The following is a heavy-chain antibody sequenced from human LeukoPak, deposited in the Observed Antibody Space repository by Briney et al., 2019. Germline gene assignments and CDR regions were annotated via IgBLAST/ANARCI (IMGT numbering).Heavy chain of an antibody. Sequence: QSGGSLRLSCAASGFTVINNYMSWVRQAPGKGLEWVSVIYAAGTMYYADSVKGRFTVSRDSSKNTLFLQMNSLRDEDTAVYYCAKDVLTGIAVADTYYYYGMDVWGQGTTVTVSS. CDR2: IYAAGTM. CDR3: AKDVLTGIAVADTYYYYGMDV. J-gene: IGHJ6*02. CDR1: GFTVINNY. D-gene: IGHD6-19*01. V-gene: IGHV3-66*01.